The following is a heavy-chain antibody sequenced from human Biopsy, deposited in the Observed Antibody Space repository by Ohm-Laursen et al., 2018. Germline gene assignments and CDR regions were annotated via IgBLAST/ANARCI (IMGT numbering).Heavy chain of an antibody. CDR2: IFNTANT. V-gene: IGHV4-31*01. Sequence: TLSLTCTVSGGSISSGGSYWRWIRKRPGKGSEWIGYIFNTANTYYNPSLKNLTTITGDTSKNQFSLKLNSVTAADTAVYYSARGDYFDSNGYFWFDPWGQGTLVTVSS. CDR1: GGSISSGGSY. J-gene: IGHJ5*02. D-gene: IGHD3-22*01. CDR3: ARGDYFDSNGYFWFDP.